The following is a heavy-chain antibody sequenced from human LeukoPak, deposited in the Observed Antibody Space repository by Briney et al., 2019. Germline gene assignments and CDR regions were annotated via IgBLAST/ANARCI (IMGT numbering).Heavy chain of an antibody. D-gene: IGHD2/OR15-2a*01. J-gene: IGHJ4*02. CDR2: INSDGSWT. Sequence: GGSLRPSCAASGFTLTNYAMHWVRQAPGKGLVWVSHINSDGSWTSYADSVKGRFTISKDNAKNTVYLQMNSLRAEDTAVYYCVSFYETYWGRGTLVTVSS. V-gene: IGHV3-74*01. CDR1: GFTLTNYA. CDR3: VSFYETY.